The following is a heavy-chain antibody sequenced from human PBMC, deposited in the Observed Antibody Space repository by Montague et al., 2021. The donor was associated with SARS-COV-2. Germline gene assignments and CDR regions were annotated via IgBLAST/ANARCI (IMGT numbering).Heavy chain of an antibody. Sequence: SETLSLTCTVAVDSISSPTHDWGWIPQFPGPVMEWIGSISSAGRTYYNPSLRSRVSFSMDTSKNHFSLSLNSVTAADTAVYFCARQLPSYCSTNKCYPYYFDVWGQGALVTVSS. CDR1: VDSISSPTHD. CDR3: ARQLPSYCSTNKCYPYYFDV. J-gene: IGHJ4*02. V-gene: IGHV4-39*01. D-gene: IGHD2-2*01. CDR2: ISSAGRT.